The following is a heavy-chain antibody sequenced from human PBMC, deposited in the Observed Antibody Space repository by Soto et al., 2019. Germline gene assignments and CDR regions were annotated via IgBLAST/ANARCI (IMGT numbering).Heavy chain of an antibody. CDR1: GWTFGTYS. Sequence: LRLSCAASGWTFGTYSMNWVRQAPGKGLEWIAYINSDSDNIMYADSVKGRFTISRDNAKNSLFLQMNSLTDEDTAVYYCARLYYDYVWGQGTTVTVSS. CDR2: INSDSDNI. V-gene: IGHV3-48*02. CDR3: ARLYYDYV. J-gene: IGHJ6*02. D-gene: IGHD3-3*01.